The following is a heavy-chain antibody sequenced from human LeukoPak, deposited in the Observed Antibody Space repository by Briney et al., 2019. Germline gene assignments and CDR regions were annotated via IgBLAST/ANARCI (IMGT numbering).Heavy chain of an antibody. CDR3: ARGPDIVVLVAACFDY. V-gene: IGHV1-69*04. Sequence: ASVKVSCKASGGTFSSYAISWVRQAPGQGLEWMGRIIPILGIANYAQKFQGRVTITADKSTSTAYMELSSLRSEDTAVYYCARGPDIVVLVAACFDYWGQGTLVTVSS. CDR2: IIPILGIA. J-gene: IGHJ4*02. CDR1: GGTFSSYA. D-gene: IGHD2-15*01.